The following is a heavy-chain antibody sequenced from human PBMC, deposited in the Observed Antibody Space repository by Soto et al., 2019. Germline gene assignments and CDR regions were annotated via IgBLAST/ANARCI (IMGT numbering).Heavy chain of an antibody. CDR2: ISAHNGNT. V-gene: IGHV1-18*01. J-gene: IGHJ4*01. D-gene: IGHD2-8*02. CDR1: GYGFTTYG. Sequence: QVHLVQSGAEVKKPGASVKVSCKGSGYGFTTYGITWVRQAPGQGLEWMAWISAHNGNTNYAQKLQGRVTVTRDTSKSTAYMELRSLRSDDTAVYYCARGRYWDYWGHGALVTVSS. CDR3: ARGRYWDY.